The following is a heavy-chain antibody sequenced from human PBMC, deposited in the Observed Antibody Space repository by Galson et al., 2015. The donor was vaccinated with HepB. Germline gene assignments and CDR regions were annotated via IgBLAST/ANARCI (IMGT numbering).Heavy chain of an antibody. CDR2: ISSSSSYT. CDR1: GFTFSDYF. V-gene: IGHV3-11*05. D-gene: IGHD3-9*01. CDR3: VRALAGDYDILTGLDY. Sequence: SLRLSCAASGFTFSDYFMSWIRQAPGKGLEWVSYISSSSSYTKYADSVKGRFTISRDSAKKSLHLQMNSLRAEDTAVYYCVRALAGDYDILTGLDYWGQGTLVTVSS. J-gene: IGHJ4*02.